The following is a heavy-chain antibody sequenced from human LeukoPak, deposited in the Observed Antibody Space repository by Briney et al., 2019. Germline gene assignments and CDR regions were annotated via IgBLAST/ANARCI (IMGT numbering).Heavy chain of an antibody. J-gene: IGHJ4*02. Sequence: SETLSLTCAVSGGSISSNNWRSWVRQPPGKGLEWIGEIYHSGSTNYNPSLKSRVTISVDKSKNQFSLKLSSVTAADTAVYYCASLYCGGGSCYLNYWGQGTLVTVSS. CDR3: ASLYCGGGSCYLNY. V-gene: IGHV4-4*02. CDR2: IYHSGST. D-gene: IGHD2-15*01. CDR1: GGSISSNNW.